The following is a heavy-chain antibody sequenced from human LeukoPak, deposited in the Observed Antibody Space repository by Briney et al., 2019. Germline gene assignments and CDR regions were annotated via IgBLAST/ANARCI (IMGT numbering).Heavy chain of an antibody. J-gene: IGHJ6*03. Sequence: SETLSHTCAVYGGSFSGYYWSWIRQPPGKGLEWIGEINHSGSTNYNPSLKSRVTISVDTSKNQFSLKLSSVTAADTAVYYCARESAAGTWFYYYYMDVWGKGTTVTVSS. CDR2: INHSGST. CDR3: ARESAAGTWFYYYYMDV. CDR1: GGSFSGYY. V-gene: IGHV4-34*01. D-gene: IGHD6-13*01.